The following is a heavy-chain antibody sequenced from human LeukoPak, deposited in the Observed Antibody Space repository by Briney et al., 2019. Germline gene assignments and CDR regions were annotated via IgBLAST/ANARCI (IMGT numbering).Heavy chain of an antibody. V-gene: IGHV3-7*01. Sequence: GGSLRLSCAASGFTFSSYWMSWVRQAPGKGLEWVANMKYDGSEEYYVDSVKGRFTISRDNAKNSLYLQMNSLRAEDTAVYYCARDIEAAGLFLDYWGQGTLVTVSS. J-gene: IGHJ4*02. CDR3: ARDIEAAGLFLDY. D-gene: IGHD6-13*01. CDR2: MKYDGSEE. CDR1: GFTFSSYW.